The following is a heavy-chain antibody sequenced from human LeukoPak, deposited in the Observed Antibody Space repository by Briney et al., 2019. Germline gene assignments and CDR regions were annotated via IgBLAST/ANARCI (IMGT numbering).Heavy chain of an antibody. Sequence: GGSLRLSCAASGFTFSSYWMSWVRQAPGKGLECVANIMEDESQIHYVDSVKGRFTITRDNTRNSLFLQMYSLRAEDTAVYFCAREDGYCSGGNCYSYFDSWGQGTLVTVSS. CDR3: AREDGYCSGGNCYSYFDS. D-gene: IGHD2-15*01. CDR2: IMEDESQI. CDR1: GFTFSSYW. J-gene: IGHJ4*02. V-gene: IGHV3-7*01.